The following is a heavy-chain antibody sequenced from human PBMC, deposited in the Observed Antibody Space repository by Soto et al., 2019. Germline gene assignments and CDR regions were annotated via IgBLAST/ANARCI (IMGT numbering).Heavy chain of an antibody. CDR1: GFTFSSYD. CDR3: ARGNYYDSSGSMPH. Sequence: PGGSLRLSCAASGFTFSSYDMHWVRQAPGKGLEWVAVISYDGSNKKNADSVKGRFTISRDNSKNTLYMQMNSLRAEDTAVYFCARGNYYDSSGSMPHWGQGTLVTVS. J-gene: IGHJ4*02. CDR2: ISYDGSNK. V-gene: IGHV3-30-3*01. D-gene: IGHD3-22*01.